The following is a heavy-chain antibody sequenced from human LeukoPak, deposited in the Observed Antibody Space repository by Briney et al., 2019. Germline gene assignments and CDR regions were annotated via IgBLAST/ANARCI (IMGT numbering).Heavy chain of an antibody. D-gene: IGHD3-22*01. CDR3: ARDGGYYDSSGYYYYYGMDV. V-gene: IGHV4-34*01. CDR1: GGSFSGYY. CDR2: MNHSGST. Sequence: SETLSLTCAVYGGSFSGYYWSWIRQSPGKGLEWIGEMNHSGSTNYNPSLKSRVTISVDSSKNQFSLKLSSVTAADTAVYYCARDGGYYDSSGYYYYYGMDVWGQGTTVIV. J-gene: IGHJ6*02.